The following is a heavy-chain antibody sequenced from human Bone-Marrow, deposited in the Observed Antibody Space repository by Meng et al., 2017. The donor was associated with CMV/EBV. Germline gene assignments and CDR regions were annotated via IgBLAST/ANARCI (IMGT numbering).Heavy chain of an antibody. Sequence: SCVASGFPFISYAMHWARQAPGKGLAWVAIISSDGSTKYYADSVKGRFTISRDNSKNTLYLQMNSLRAEDTAVYYCAKDLAGSGNFDYWGQGALVTVSS. CDR1: GFPFISYA. V-gene: IGHV3-30*18. J-gene: IGHJ4*02. CDR2: ISSDGSTK. D-gene: IGHD3-10*01. CDR3: AKDLAGSGNFDY.